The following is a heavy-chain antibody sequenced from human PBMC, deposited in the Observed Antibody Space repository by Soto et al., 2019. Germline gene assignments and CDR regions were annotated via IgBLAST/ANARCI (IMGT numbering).Heavy chain of an antibody. J-gene: IGHJ5*02. D-gene: IGHD3-3*01. V-gene: IGHV4-34*01. CDR3: ARVRDWFDP. Sequence: QVQQQQWGAGLLKPSETLSLTCAVYDGSFSGYYWNWIRQPPGKGLEWIGEIDHSGYTNYNPSLKSRVTISVDTSKNQLSLRLTSVTAADTAVYYCARVRDWFDPWGQGTLVTVSS. CDR2: IDHSGYT. CDR1: DGSFSGYY.